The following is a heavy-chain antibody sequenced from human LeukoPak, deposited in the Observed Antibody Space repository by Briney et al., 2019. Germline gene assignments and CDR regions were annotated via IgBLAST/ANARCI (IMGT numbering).Heavy chain of an antibody. Sequence: SETLSLTCTVSGASISSGDYLWSWIRQPPGKGLEWIGYIYYSGSTNYNPSLKSRVTISVDTSKNQFSLKLSSVTAADTAVYYCAKGTGDTAYYFDFWGQGVLVTVSS. D-gene: IGHD7-27*01. CDR3: AKGTGDTAYYFDF. V-gene: IGHV4-61*08. J-gene: IGHJ4*02. CDR2: IYYSGST. CDR1: GASISSGDYL.